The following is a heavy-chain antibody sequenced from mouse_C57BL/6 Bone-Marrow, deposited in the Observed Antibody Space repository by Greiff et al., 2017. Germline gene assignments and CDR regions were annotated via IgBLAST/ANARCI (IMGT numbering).Heavy chain of an antibody. V-gene: IGHV1-81*01. CDR3: ARGSYYSNYFDY. J-gene: IGHJ2*01. CDR2: IYPRSGNT. D-gene: IGHD2-5*01. CDR1: GYTFTSYG. Sequence: QVQLKESGAELARPGASVKLSCKASGYTFTSYGISWVKQRTGQGLEWIGEIYPRSGNTYYNAKFKGKATLTANKSSSTAYMELRSLTSEDSAVYFCARGSYYSNYFDYWGQGTTLTVSS.